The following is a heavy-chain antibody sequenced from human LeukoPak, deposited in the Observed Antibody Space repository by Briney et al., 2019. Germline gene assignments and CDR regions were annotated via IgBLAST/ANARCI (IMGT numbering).Heavy chain of an antibody. Sequence: ASVTVSCKASGYTFTGYYMHWVRQAPGQGLEWMGWINPNSGGTNYAQKFQGWVTMTRDTSISTAYMELSRLRSDDTAVYYCARDYYGSGSYYQTIPAYWGQGTLVTVSS. CDR2: INPNSGGT. D-gene: IGHD3-10*01. V-gene: IGHV1-2*04. CDR3: ARDYYGSGSYYQTIPAY. CDR1: GYTFTGYY. J-gene: IGHJ4*02.